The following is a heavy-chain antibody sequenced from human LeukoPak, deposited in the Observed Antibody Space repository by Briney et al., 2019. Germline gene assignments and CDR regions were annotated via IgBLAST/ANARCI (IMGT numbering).Heavy chain of an antibody. D-gene: IGHD3-10*01. CDR1: GGSISSGDYY. Sequence: SQTLSLTCTVSGGSISSGDYYRSWIRQPPGKGLEWIGYIYYSGSTHYNPSLKSRVTISVDTSKNQFSLKLTSVTAADTAVYYCATYYYGSGSYQSPYFDYWGQGTLVTVSS. V-gene: IGHV4-30-4*01. CDR2: IYYSGST. CDR3: ATYYYGSGSYQSPYFDY. J-gene: IGHJ4*02.